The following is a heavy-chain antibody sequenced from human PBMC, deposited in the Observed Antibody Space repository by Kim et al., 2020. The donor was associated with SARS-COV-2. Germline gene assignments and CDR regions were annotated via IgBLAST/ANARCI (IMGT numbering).Heavy chain of an antibody. V-gene: IGHV4-34*01. D-gene: IGHD6-13*01. CDR3: ARDSSSNFDY. J-gene: IGHJ4*02. Sequence: SETLSLTCTVYGGSFSGYYWSWIRQPPGKGLEWNGEINHSGSTNYNPSLKSRVTISVDTSKNQFSLKLSSVTAADTAVYYCARDSSSNFDYWGQGTLVTVSS. CDR2: INHSGST. CDR1: GGSFSGYY.